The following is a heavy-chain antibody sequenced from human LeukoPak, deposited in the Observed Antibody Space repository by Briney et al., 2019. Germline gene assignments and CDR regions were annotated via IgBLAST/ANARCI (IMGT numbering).Heavy chain of an antibody. V-gene: IGHV3-7*01. CDR2: INQSGSET. CDR1: GLSIGDFW. J-gene: IGHJ5*02. Sequence: GGSLRLSCAASGLSIGDFWMTWIRQAPGEGLEWVAHINQSGSETSYVDSVKGRFTISRDNAKNSLSLQMNSLRAADTAVYFCARLGYRGWLGIDLWGQGTLVTVSS. CDR3: ARLGYRGWLGIDL. D-gene: IGHD6-19*01.